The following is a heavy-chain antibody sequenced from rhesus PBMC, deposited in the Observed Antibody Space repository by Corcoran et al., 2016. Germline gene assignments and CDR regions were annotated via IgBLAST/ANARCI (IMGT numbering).Heavy chain of an antibody. V-gene: IGHV5-20*01. CDR3: AKDRNWNYGLDS. D-gene: IGHD1-26*01. J-gene: IGHJ6*01. Sequence: EVQLVQSGAEVKRPGESLKISCKTSGYSFTSYWISWVHQMPGKGLEWMGAIDPSDSDTVYNPSVQGQVTISADKSISTAYLQWSRLKASDTATYYCAKDRNWNYGLDSWGQGVVVTVSS. CDR2: IDPSDSDT. CDR1: GYSFTSYW.